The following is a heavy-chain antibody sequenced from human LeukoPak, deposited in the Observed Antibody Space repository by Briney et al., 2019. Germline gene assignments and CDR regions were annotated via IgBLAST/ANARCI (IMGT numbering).Heavy chain of an antibody. CDR1: GFTFSSYG. V-gene: IGHV3-33*01. Sequence: GRSLRLSCAASGFTFSSYGMHWVRQAPGKGLEWVAVIWYDGSNKYYADSVKGRFTISRDNSKNTLYLQMNSLRAEDTAVYYCARGGKWELPYYFDYWGQGTLVTVSS. J-gene: IGHJ4*02. CDR3: ARGGKWELPYYFDY. CDR2: IWYDGSNK. D-gene: IGHD1-26*01.